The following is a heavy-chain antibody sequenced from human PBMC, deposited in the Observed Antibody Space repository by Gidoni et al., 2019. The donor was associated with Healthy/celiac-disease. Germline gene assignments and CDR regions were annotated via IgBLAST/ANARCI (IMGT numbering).Heavy chain of an antibody. CDR1: GGSISSSSYY. CDR3: ARNGTDDYGDLWYFDY. Sequence: QLQLHESGPGLVKPSETLSLTCTVSGGSISSSSYYWGWLRQPPGKGLEWIGSIYYSGSTYYNPSLKSRVTISVDTSKNQFSLKLSSVTAADTAVYYCARNGTDDYGDLWYFDYWGQGTLVTVSS. CDR2: IYYSGST. J-gene: IGHJ4*02. D-gene: IGHD4-17*01. V-gene: IGHV4-39*01.